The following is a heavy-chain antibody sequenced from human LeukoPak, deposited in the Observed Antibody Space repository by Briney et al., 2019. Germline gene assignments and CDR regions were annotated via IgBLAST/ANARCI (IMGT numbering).Heavy chain of an antibody. D-gene: IGHD3-10*01. J-gene: IGHJ4*02. CDR1: GYTFTSYQ. CDR3: ARGAGEALYYFDN. CDR2: INPSGGRT. Sequence: GASVKVSFKASGYTFTSYQMHWVRQAPGQGLGWMGMINPSGGRTGYAQKFQGRVIMTRDSSTTTVYMELSSLRSEDTAVYYCARGAGEALYYFDNWGQGTLVPVSS. V-gene: IGHV1-46*01.